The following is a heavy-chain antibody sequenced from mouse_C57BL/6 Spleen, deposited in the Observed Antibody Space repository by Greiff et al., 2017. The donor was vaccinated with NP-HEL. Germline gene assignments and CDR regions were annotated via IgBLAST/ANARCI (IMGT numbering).Heavy chain of an antibody. V-gene: IGHV1-80*01. D-gene: IGHD1-1*01. Sequence: LVESGAELVKPGASVKISCKASGYAFSSYWMNWVKQRPGKGLEWIGQIYPGDGDTNYNGKFKGKATLTADKSSSTAYMQLSSLTSEDSAVYFCAREDYYGSSHYAMDYWGQGTSVTVSS. CDR3: AREDYYGSSHYAMDY. J-gene: IGHJ4*01. CDR2: IYPGDGDT. CDR1: GYAFSSYW.